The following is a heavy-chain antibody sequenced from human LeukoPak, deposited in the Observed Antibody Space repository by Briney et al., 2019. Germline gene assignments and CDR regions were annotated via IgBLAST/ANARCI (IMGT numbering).Heavy chain of an antibody. J-gene: IGHJ4*02. D-gene: IGHD7-27*01. CDR2: ISWNSGSI. Sequence: PGGSLRLSCAASGFTFDGYAMHWVRQAPGKGLEWVSGISWNSGSIGYAGSVKGRFTISRDNAKNPLYLQMNSLRAEDMALYYCAKDGANWGFTGGETEGYFNYWGQGTLVTVSS. V-gene: IGHV3-9*03. CDR3: AKDGANWGFTGGETEGYFNY. CDR1: GFTFDGYA.